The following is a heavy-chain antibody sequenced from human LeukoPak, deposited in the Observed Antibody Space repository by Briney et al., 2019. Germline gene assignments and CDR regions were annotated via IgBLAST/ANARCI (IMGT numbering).Heavy chain of an antibody. Sequence: SVKVSCKASGYTFNSYGIGWVRQAPGQGLEWMGGIIPIFGTANYAQKFQGRVTITADESTSTAYMELSSLRSEDTAVYYCAREPLSGSYSVDYWGQGTLVTVSS. CDR1: GYTFNSYG. J-gene: IGHJ4*02. D-gene: IGHD1-26*01. CDR2: IIPIFGTA. CDR3: AREPLSGSYSVDY. V-gene: IGHV1-69*13.